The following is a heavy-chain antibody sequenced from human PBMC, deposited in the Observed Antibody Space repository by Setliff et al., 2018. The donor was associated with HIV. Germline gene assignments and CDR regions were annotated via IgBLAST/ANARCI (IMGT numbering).Heavy chain of an antibody. J-gene: IGHJ1*01. CDR3: ARDVSSSYYFQH. V-gene: IGHV4-61*02. CDR2: IYTSGST. CDR1: GGSISSGSYY. D-gene: IGHD6-13*01. Sequence: PSETLSLTCTVSGGSISSGSYYWSWIRQPARKGLEWIGRIYTSGSTNYNPSLKSRVTISIDTSNNQFSLKLSSMTAADTAVYYCARDVSSSYYFQHWGQGTLVTVSS.